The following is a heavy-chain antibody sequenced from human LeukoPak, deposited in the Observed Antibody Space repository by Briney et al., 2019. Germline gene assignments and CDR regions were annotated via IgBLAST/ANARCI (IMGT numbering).Heavy chain of an antibody. J-gene: IGHJ6*03. CDR3: ARDSPIVVVPAARLYMDV. V-gene: IGHV3-33*01. CDR2: IWYDGSNK. CDR1: GFTFSSYG. D-gene: IGHD2-2*01. Sequence: GGSLRLSCAASGFTFSSYGMHWVRQAPGKGLEGVAVIWYDGSNKYYADSVKGRFTNSRDNSKNTLYLQMNSLRAEDTAVYYCARDSPIVVVPAARLYMDVWGKGTTVTVSS.